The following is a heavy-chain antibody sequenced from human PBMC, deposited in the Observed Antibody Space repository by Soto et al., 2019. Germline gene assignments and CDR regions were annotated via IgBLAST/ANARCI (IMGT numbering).Heavy chain of an antibody. D-gene: IGHD4-17*01. V-gene: IGHV3-23*01. CDR1: GFTFSSYA. Sequence: EVQLLESGGGLSPGGSLRLSCAASGFTFSSYAMSWVRQAPGKGLEWVSAISGNGGGTYYVDSVKGRFTISRDNSKNMLFLQMNSLRAEDTAVYYCAKDLRAVSTVTRADSWGLGTLVTVSS. CDR3: AKDLRAVSTVTRADS. CDR2: ISGNGGGT. J-gene: IGHJ4*02.